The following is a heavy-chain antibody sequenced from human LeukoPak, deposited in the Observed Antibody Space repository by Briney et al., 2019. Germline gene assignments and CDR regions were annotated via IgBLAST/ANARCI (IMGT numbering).Heavy chain of an antibody. CDR1: GGSISSYY. CDR3: ARVGPDLWFGDADAFDI. V-gene: IGHV4-59*01. D-gene: IGHD3-10*01. J-gene: IGHJ3*02. Sequence: PSETLSLTCTVSGGSISSYYWSWIRQPPGKGLEWIGYIYYSGSTNYNPSLKSRVTISVDTSKNQFSLKLSSVTAADTAVYYCARVGPDLWFGDADAFDIWGQGTMVTVSS. CDR2: IYYSGST.